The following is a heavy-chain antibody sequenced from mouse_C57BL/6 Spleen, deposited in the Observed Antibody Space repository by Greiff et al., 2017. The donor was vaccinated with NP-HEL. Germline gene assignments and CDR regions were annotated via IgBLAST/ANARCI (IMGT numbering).Heavy chain of an antibody. CDR1: GYTFTDYY. CDR2: INPNNGGT. CDR3: ARGGGGNWYFDV. J-gene: IGHJ1*03. Sequence: EVQLQQSGPELVKPGASVKISCKASGYTFTDYYMNWVKQSHGKSLEWIGDINPNNGGTSYNQKFKGKATLTVDKSSSTAYMELRSLTSEDSAVYYCARGGGGNWYFDVWGTGTTVTVSS. V-gene: IGHV1-26*01.